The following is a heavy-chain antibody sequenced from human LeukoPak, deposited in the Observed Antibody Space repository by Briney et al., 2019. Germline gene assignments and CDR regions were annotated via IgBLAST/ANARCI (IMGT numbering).Heavy chain of an antibody. D-gene: IGHD3-16*01. CDR3: ARGSDDYVWGINDY. Sequence: ASVKVSCKASGYTFTSYDINWVRQATGQGLEWMGWMNPNSGNTGYAQKFQGRVTMTRNTSISTAYMELSSLRSEDTAVYYCARGSDDYVWGINDYWGQGTLVTVSS. CDR1: GYTFTSYD. CDR2: MNPNSGNT. V-gene: IGHV1-8*01. J-gene: IGHJ4*02.